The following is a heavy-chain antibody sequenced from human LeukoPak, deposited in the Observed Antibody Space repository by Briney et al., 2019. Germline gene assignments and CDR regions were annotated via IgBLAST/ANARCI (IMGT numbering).Heavy chain of an antibody. Sequence: GSLRLSCAASGFTFSNYAMRWIRQPPGKGLEWIGEINHSGSTNYNPSLKSRVTISVDTSKNQFSLKLSSVTAADTAVYYCARGGNYGSGSYYKSGHNWFDPWGQGTLVTVSS. CDR3: ARGGNYGSGSYYKSGHNWFDP. J-gene: IGHJ5*02. D-gene: IGHD3-10*01. V-gene: IGHV4-34*01. CDR1: GFTFSNYA. CDR2: INHSGST.